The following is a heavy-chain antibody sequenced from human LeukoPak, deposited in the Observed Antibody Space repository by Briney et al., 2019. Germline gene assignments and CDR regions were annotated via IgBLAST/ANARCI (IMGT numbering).Heavy chain of an antibody. CDR2: ISSDAISA. V-gene: IGHV3-64D*09. D-gene: IGHD3/OR15-3a*01. J-gene: IGHJ4*02. Sequence: PGGSLRLSCSASGFTFSDYVIHWVRQAPGKGLEYVSAISSDAISAYYSDSVEGRFAISRDNSKNMVFLQMTSLGVEDTAVYYCVKGWGLGRFDYWGQGALVSVSS. CDR1: GFTFSDYV. CDR3: VKGWGLGRFDY.